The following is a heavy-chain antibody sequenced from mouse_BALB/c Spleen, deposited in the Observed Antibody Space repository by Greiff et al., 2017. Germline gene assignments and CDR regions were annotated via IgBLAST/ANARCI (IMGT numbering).Heavy chain of an antibody. D-gene: IGHD1-1*01. V-gene: IGHV14-3*02. CDR2: IDPANGNT. CDR1: GFNIKDTY. CDR3: ANYWNYAMDY. Sequence: VHVKQSGAELVKPGASVKLSCTASGFNIKDTYMHWVKQRPEQGLEWIGRIDPANGNTKYDPKFQGKATITADTSSNTAYLQLSSLTSEDTAVYYCANYWNYAMDYWGQGTSVTVSS. J-gene: IGHJ4*01.